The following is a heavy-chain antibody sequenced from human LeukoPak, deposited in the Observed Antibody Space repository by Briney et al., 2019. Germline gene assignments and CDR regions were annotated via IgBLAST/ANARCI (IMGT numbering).Heavy chain of an antibody. D-gene: IGHD1-26*01. CDR3: ARRMWMGMGVRAFDI. Sequence: PSETLSLTCTVSGGSISSSSYYWGWIRQPPGKGLEWIGSIYYSGSTYYNPSLKSRVTISVDTSKNQFSLKLSSVTAADTAVYYCARRMWMGMGVRAFDIWGQGTMVTVSS. V-gene: IGHV4-39*07. J-gene: IGHJ3*02. CDR1: GGSISSSSYY. CDR2: IYYSGST.